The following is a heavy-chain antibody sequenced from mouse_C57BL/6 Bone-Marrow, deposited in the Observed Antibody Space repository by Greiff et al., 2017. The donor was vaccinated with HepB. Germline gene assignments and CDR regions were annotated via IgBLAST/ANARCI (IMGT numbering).Heavy chain of an antibody. CDR3: ARRGYDYGAWFAY. Sequence: VQLKQSGPELVKPGASVKLSCKASGYTFTSYDINWVKQRPGQGLEWIGWIYPRDGSTKYNEKFKGKATLTVDTSSSTAYMELHSLTSEDSAVYFCARRGYDYGAWFAYWGQGTLVTVSA. D-gene: IGHD2-4*01. CDR2: IYPRDGST. CDR1: GYTFTSYD. V-gene: IGHV1-85*01. J-gene: IGHJ3*01.